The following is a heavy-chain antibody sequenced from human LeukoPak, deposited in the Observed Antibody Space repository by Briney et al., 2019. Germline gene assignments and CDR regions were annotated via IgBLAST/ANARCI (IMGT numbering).Heavy chain of an antibody. CDR1: GFTFRNFW. Sequence: GGSLRLSCAASGFTFRNFWMNWARQAPGKGLEWVAVISYDGSNKYYADSVKGRFTISRDNSKNTLYLQMNSLRAEDTAVYYCAKNLYDFWSGYLDYWGQGTLVTVSS. CDR2: ISYDGSNK. CDR3: AKNLYDFWSGYLDY. D-gene: IGHD3-3*01. V-gene: IGHV3-30*18. J-gene: IGHJ4*02.